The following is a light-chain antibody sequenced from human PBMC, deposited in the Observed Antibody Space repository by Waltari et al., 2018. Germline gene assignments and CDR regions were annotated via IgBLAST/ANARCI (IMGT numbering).Light chain of an antibody. V-gene: IGKV3-11*01. J-gene: IGKJ2*01. CDR3: QQRNGWPPMYT. Sequence: EIVLTQSPATLSLSPGERATLSCRASQSVSSYLAWYQQKPGQAPRLLIYDASNRATGIPARFSGSGSGTDFTLTISSLEPEDSGIYYCQQRNGWPPMYTFGQGTKLEIK. CDR1: QSVSSY. CDR2: DAS.